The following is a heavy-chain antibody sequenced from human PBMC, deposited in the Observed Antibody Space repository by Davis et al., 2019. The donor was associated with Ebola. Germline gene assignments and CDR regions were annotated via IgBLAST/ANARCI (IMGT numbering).Heavy chain of an antibody. V-gene: IGHV3-48*02. CDR1: GTPFDNYW. CDR3: ARRILLSARGGVDV. Sequence: GESLKISCVVSGTPFDNYWMNWVRQAPGKGLEWLSYIGGSSDHINYADSVKGRFTISRDNAKDSLSLLMNSLRDDDTAVYYCARRILLSARGGVDVWGQGTTVTVSS. D-gene: IGHD2/OR15-2a*01. CDR2: IGGSSDHI. J-gene: IGHJ6*02.